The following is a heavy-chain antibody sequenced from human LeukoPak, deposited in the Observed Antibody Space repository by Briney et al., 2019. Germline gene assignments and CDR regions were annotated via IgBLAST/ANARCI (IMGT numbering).Heavy chain of an antibody. CDR3: ATGKWERAHMDV. V-gene: IGHV1-24*01. CDR2: FDPEDGET. CDR1: GYTLTELS. Sequence: ASVKVSCKVSGYTLTELSMHWVRQAPGKGLEWMGGFDPEDGETIYAQKFQGRVTMTEDTSTDTAYMELSSLRSEDTAVYYCATGKWERAHMDVWGQGTTVTVSS. D-gene: IGHD1-26*01. J-gene: IGHJ6*02.